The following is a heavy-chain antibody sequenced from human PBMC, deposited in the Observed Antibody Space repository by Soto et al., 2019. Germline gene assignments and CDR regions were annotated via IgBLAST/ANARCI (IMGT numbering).Heavy chain of an antibody. Sequence: QVHLVESGGGIVQPGGSLTLSCSVSDFAFRLHGIHWVRQTPGKGLEWVAMVWHDGTRKYFRDSVRGRFTISRDSAKKKLYLQMNNLRGDDSALYFCARDRSSSYSYAMDLLGHGTTVTVSS. CDR1: DFAFRLHG. J-gene: IGHJ6*02. D-gene: IGHD3-10*01. CDR2: VWHDGTRK. V-gene: IGHV3-33*01. CDR3: ARDRSSSYSYAMDL.